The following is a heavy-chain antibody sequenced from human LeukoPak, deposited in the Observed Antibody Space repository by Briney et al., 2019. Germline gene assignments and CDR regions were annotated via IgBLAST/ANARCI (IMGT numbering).Heavy chain of an antibody. J-gene: IGHJ5*02. V-gene: IGHV4-34*01. Sequence: SETLSLTCAVYGGSFSGYYWSWIRQPPGKGLEWIGEINHSGSTNYNPSLKSRVTISVDTSKNQFSLKLSSVTAADTAVYYCARDVVGVVFHWFDPWGQGTLVTVSS. CDR2: INHSGST. CDR1: GGSFSGYY. CDR3: ARDVVGVVFHWFDP. D-gene: IGHD3-3*01.